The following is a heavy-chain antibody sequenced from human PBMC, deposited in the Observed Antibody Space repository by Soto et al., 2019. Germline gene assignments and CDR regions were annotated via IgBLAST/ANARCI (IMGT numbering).Heavy chain of an antibody. CDR2: INHSGST. D-gene: IGHD3-10*01. Sequence: LSLTCAVYGGSFRGYYWSWIRQPPGKGLEWIGEINHSGSTNYNPSLKSRVTISVDTSKNQFSLKLSSVTAADTAVYYCARLWFGELLTYYYGMDVWGQGTTVTVSS. J-gene: IGHJ6*02. V-gene: IGHV4-34*01. CDR1: GGSFRGYY. CDR3: ARLWFGELLTYYYGMDV.